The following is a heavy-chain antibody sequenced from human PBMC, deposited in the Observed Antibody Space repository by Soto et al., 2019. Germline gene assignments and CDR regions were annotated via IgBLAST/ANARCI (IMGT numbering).Heavy chain of an antibody. Sequence: GESLKISCKGSGYSFTSYWIGWVRQMPGKGLEWMGIIYPGDSDTRYSPSFQGQVTISADKSISTAYLQWGSLKASDTAMYYCARHGVAGYSGYDHDYWGQGTLVTVSS. CDR3: ARHGVAGYSGYDHDY. J-gene: IGHJ4*02. V-gene: IGHV5-51*01. D-gene: IGHD5-12*01. CDR1: GYSFTSYW. CDR2: IYPGDSDT.